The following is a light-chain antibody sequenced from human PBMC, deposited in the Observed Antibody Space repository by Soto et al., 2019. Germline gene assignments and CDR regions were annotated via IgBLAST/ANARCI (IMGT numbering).Light chain of an antibody. CDR3: QQRGT. Sequence: EIVLTQSPATLSVSPGERATLSCRASQSVNKHLAWYQHKPGQAPRLLLYDTSYRATGIPARFSGSGSGTDFTLTISSLEPEDLAVYYCQQRGTFGPGTKVDIK. V-gene: IGKV3-11*01. J-gene: IGKJ3*01. CDR1: QSVNKH. CDR2: DTS.